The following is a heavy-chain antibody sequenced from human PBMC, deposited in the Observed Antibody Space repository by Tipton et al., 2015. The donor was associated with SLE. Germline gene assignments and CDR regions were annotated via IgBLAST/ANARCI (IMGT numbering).Heavy chain of an antibody. Sequence: QVQLVQSGGGVVQPGRSLRLSCAASGFTFSSYAMHWVRQAPGKGLEWVAFISYDGSNKYYADSVKGRFTISRDNSKNTLYLQMNSLRAEDTAVFYCARDGEWELITPYFLDYWGQGTPVTVSS. J-gene: IGHJ4*02. D-gene: IGHD1-26*01. CDR1: GFTFSSYA. CDR3: ARDGEWELITPYFLDY. V-gene: IGHV3-30-3*01. CDR2: ISYDGSNK.